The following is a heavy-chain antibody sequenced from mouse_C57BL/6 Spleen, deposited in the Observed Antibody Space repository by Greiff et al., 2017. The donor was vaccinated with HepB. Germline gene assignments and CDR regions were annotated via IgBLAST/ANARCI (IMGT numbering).Heavy chain of an antibody. CDR3: TRDRYGGDYSCFAY. J-gene: IGHJ3*01. D-gene: IGHD2-13*01. Sequence: EVQRVESGDGLVKPGGSLKLSCAASGFTFSSYAMSWVRQTPEKRLEWVAYISSSGDYTYYTDTVKGRFTISRDKARNTLYLQMNSLKSEDTAMYYCTRDRYGGDYSCFAYWGQGTLVTVSA. V-gene: IGHV5-9-1*02. CDR2: ISSSGDYT. CDR1: GFTFSSYA.